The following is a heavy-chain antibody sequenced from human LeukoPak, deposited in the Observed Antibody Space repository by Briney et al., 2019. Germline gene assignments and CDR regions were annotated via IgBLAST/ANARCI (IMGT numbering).Heavy chain of an antibody. CDR1: GYTFTGYY. V-gene: IGHV1-2*02. CDR3: ARNYGSRPLHCNYYYYMDV. J-gene: IGHJ6*03. Sequence: GASVKVSCRASGYTFTGYYMHWVRQAPGQGLEWMGWINPNSGGTNYAQKFQGRVTMTRDTSISTAYMELSRLRSDDTAVYYCARNYGSRPLHCNYYYYMDVWGKGTTVTVSS. CDR2: INPNSGGT. D-gene: IGHD3-10*01.